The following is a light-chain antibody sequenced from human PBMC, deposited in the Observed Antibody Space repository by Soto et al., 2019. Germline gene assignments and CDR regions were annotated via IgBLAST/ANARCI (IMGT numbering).Light chain of an antibody. CDR2: AAS. V-gene: IGKV1-39*01. CDR1: QTISSY. CDR3: QQTFSSYVS. J-gene: IGKJ4*01. Sequence: DIQMTQFPSSLSASVGDRVTITFRASQTISSYLHWYQLKPGQAPKLLIYAASSLQSGVPSRFSGTGSGTEFTLTISSLQPEDFATYFCQQTFSSYVSFGGGTKV.